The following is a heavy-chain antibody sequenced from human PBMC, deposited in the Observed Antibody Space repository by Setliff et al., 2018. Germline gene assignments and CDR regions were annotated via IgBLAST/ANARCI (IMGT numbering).Heavy chain of an antibody. CDR2: VSPYSGKT. J-gene: IGHJ4*02. D-gene: IGHD2-15*01. Sequence: ASVKVSCKTSGYNFITLGINWVRQAPGQGLEWVGWVSPYSGKTDYAQKFQDRVIMTIDPSTTTAYMELKTLRSDDTAVYYCARGRGPDIVVTIPGDYWGQGTQVTVSS. CDR3: ARGRGPDIVVTIPGDY. V-gene: IGHV1-18*01. CDR1: GYNFITLG.